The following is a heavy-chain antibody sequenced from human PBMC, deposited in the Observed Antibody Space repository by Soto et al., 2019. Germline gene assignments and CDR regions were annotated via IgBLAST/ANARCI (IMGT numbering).Heavy chain of an antibody. D-gene: IGHD1-26*01. V-gene: IGHV3-74*01. CDR3: ARVGWDEAWAFDI. CDR2: INSDGSST. CDR1: GFTFSSYW. J-gene: IGHJ3*02. Sequence: GGSLRLSCAASGFTFSSYWMHWVRQAPGKGLVCVSRINSDGSSTSYADSVKGRFTISRDNAKNTLYLQMNSLRAEDTAVYYCARVGWDEAWAFDIWCQGTMVTVSS.